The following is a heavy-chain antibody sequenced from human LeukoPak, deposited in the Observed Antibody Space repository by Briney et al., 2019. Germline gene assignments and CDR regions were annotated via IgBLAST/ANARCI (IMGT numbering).Heavy chain of an antibody. CDR2: IYSGSSST. J-gene: IGHJ5*02. CDR1: GFTVSSNY. V-gene: IGHV3-53*04. Sequence: PGGSLRLSCAASGFTVSSNYMSWVRQAPGKGLEWVSVIYSGSSSTYYTDSVKGRFTISRHDSKNTLYLQMNSLRAEDTAVYYCARVLNWFDPWGQGTLVTVSS. CDR3: ARVLNWFDP.